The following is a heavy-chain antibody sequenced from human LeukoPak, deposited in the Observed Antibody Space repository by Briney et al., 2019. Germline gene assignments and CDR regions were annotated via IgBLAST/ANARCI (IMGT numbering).Heavy chain of an antibody. Sequence: PGGSLRLSCAASGFTFSTYGMHWVRQAPGKGLEWVAVISDDGSNKYYADSVKGRFTISRDNSKNTLYLQMNSLRAEDTAVYYCARSAYYYDSRGYHNYYHYGMDVWGQRSTLTVSS. J-gene: IGHJ6*02. D-gene: IGHD3-22*01. CDR2: ISDDGSNK. CDR3: ARSAYYYDSRGYHNYYHYGMDV. CDR1: GFTFSTYG. V-gene: IGHV3-30*03.